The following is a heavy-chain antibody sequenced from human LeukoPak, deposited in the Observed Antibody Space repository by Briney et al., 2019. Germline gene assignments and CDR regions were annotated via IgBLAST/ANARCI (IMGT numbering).Heavy chain of an antibody. CDR2: ISSSGTVI. V-gene: IGHV3-11*01. Sequence: PGGSLRLSCAASGFTFSSYAMSWIRQAPGKGLEWVSYISSSGTVIYYGDSVKGRFTISRDNAKKSLYLQMNGLRAEDTAVYYCARDYNCWGQGTLVTVSS. CDR1: GFTFSSYA. J-gene: IGHJ4*02. D-gene: IGHD3-10*01. CDR3: ARDYNC.